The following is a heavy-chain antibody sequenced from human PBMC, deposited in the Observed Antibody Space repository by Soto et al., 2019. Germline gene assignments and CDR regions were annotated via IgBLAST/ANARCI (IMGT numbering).Heavy chain of an antibody. CDR1: GGTFSSYT. V-gene: IGHV1-69*02. CDR3: ARGLATIPRGYACDI. D-gene: IGHD5-12*01. CDR2: IIPILGIA. Sequence: QVQLVQSGAEVKKPGSSVKVSCKASGGTFSSYTISWVRQAPGQGLEWMGRIIPILGIANYAQKFQGRVTITADKSTSTAYMGLRSLRPEDTAVYDCARGLATIPRGYACDIWGQGTMVTVSS. J-gene: IGHJ3*02.